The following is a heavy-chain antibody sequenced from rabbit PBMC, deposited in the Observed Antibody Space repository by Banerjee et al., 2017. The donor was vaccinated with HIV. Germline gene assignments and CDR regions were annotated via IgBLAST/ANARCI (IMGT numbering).Heavy chain of an antibody. J-gene: IGHJ4*01. CDR2: IDAGDSGTT. CDR1: GFSFSSSYY. CDR3: ARDRAYTSAWYLDL. V-gene: IGHV1S45*01. Sequence: QEQLVESGGGLVQPEGSLTLTCTASGFSFSSSYYMCWVCQAPGTGLELIACIDAGDSGTTYYASWAKGRFTISKTSSTTVTLQMTSLTAADTATYFCARDRAYTSAWYLDLWGQGTLVTVS. D-gene: IGHD4-1*01.